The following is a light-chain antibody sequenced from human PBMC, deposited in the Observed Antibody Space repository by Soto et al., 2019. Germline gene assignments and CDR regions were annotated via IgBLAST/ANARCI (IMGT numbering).Light chain of an antibody. CDR3: CSHAGSSTPYV. Sequence: QSALTQPASVSGSPGQSITISCTGTSSDVGSYQYVSWYQQYPGKAPKLMIYEGSKRPSGVSNRFSGSKSGNTASLTITGLQAEDEADYYCCSHAGSSTPYVFGSETKVT. CDR2: EGS. V-gene: IGLV2-23*01. CDR1: SSDVGSYQY. J-gene: IGLJ1*01.